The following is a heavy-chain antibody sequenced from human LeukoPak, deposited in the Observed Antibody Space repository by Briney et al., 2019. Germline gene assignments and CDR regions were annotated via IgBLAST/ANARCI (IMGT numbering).Heavy chain of an antibody. D-gene: IGHD4-4*01. Sequence: ASVKVSCKASGYTFTSYYMHWVRQAPGQGLEWMGIINPSGGSTSYAQKFQGRVTMTRDTSTSTAYMELRSLRSDDTAVYYCARETVTLYYYYGMDVWGQGTTVTVSS. J-gene: IGHJ6*02. CDR1: GYTFTSYY. CDR3: ARETVTLYYYYGMDV. V-gene: IGHV1-46*01. CDR2: INPSGGST.